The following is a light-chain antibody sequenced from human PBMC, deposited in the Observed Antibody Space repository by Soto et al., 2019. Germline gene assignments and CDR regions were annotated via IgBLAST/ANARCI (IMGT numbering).Light chain of an antibody. V-gene: IGLV2-14*03. J-gene: IGLJ7*01. CDR3: SSYTSSSTVI. CDR2: DVR. Sequence: QSVLTQPASVSGSPGQSITISCTGTSSDVGGYNFVSWYQQHPGKAPKFIIYDVRNRPSGVFNRFSGSRSGNTASLTISGLQAEDEADYYCSSYTSSSTVIFGGGTQLTVL. CDR1: SSDVGGYNF.